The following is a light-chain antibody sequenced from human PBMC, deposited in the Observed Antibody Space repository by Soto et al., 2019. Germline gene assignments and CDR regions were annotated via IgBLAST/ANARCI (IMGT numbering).Light chain of an antibody. Sequence: QSALTQPPSASGSPGQSVTISCTGTSSDVGGYNYVSWYQQHPGKAPKLMIYEVTKRPSGVPDRFSGSKSGNTASLTVSGLQNEDEADYYCTSSAGSNIPFGTGTKLTVL. CDR3: TSSAGSNIP. CDR1: SSDVGGYNY. J-gene: IGLJ1*01. V-gene: IGLV2-8*01. CDR2: EVT.